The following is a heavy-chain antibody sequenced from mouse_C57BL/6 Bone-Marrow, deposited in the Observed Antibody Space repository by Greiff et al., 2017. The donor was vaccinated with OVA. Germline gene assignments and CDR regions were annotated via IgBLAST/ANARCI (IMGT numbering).Heavy chain of an antibody. D-gene: IGHD2-5*01. V-gene: IGHV1-15*01. CDR1: GYTFTDYA. Sequence: QVQLQQSGAELVRPGASVTLSCKASGYTFTDYAMHWVKQTPVHGLEWIGAIDPETGGTDYNQKFKGKATLTADKSYSTASMEHLSLTSEDSAVYYGTIGYSNYYAMDYWGQGTAVTVSS. J-gene: IGHJ4*01. CDR3: TIGYSNYYAMDY. CDR2: IDPETGGT.